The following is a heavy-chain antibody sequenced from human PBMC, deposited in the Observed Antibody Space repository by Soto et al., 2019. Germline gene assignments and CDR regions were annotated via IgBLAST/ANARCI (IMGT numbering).Heavy chain of an antibody. CDR3: ARDLYSYGYPDY. V-gene: IGHV3-30*03. D-gene: IGHD5-18*01. J-gene: IGHJ4*02. CDR2: MSYDGSRK. Sequence: QVHLVESGGGVVQPGRSLRLSYAASGFIFGAYGMHWVRQAPGKGLEWVAVMSYDGSRKYYADSVKGRFTISRDNSNNTLSLEMNSLKTEDTAVYYCARDLYSYGYPDYWGQGTLVTVSS. CDR1: GFIFGAYG.